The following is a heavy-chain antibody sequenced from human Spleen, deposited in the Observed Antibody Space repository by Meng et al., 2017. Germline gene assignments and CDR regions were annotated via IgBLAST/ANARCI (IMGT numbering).Heavy chain of an antibody. V-gene: IGHV3-15*01. CDR1: GFSFTDAW. CDR2: MKSNVDGGTV. CDR3: SGHVDY. J-gene: IGHJ4*01. Sequence: EVRLGESGGGCVKPGGSLRLSCVASGFSFTDAWMSWVRQAPGKGLEWVGRMKSNVDGGTVDYAAAVKGRFFISRDDSENTFYLQMNSLKTEDTAVYYCSGHVDYWGHGTLVTVSS.